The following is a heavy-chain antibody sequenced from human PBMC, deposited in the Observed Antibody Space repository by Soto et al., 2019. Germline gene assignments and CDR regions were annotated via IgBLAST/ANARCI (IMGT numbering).Heavy chain of an antibody. J-gene: IGHJ4*02. Sequence: QSQPLSLTCAISGDSVSSNSAAWNWIRQSPSRGIEWPGRTYYRSKWYNDYAASVKSRITINPDTSKNQFSLQLNSVTTEDTAVNYSARDLGILDYWGQGTLVTVSS. V-gene: IGHV6-1*01. CDR2: TYYRSKWYN. D-gene: IGHD7-27*01. CDR3: ARDLGILDY. CDR1: GDSVSSNSAA.